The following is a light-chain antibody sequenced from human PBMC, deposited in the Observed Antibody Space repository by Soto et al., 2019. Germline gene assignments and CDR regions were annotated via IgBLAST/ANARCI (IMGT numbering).Light chain of an antibody. CDR3: NSYTSSNTYVV. CDR2: EVS. CDR1: SSDVGGYNF. J-gene: IGLJ2*01. Sequence: QSALAQPASVSGSPGQSITISCTGTSSDVGGYNFVSWYQQHPGKAPKLMIYEVSNRPSGVSNRFSGSKSGNTASLTISGLRAEDEADYYCNSYTSSNTYVVFGGGIKLTVL. V-gene: IGLV2-14*01.